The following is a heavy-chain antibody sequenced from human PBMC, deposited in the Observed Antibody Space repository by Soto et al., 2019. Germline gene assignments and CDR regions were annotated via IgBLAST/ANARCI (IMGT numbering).Heavy chain of an antibody. J-gene: IGHJ5*01. V-gene: IGHV4-34*01. CDR1: GGSFSSHS. CDR2: INHSGRV. D-gene: IGHD3-22*01. Sequence: SETLSLTCAVYGGSFSSHSWTWIRQSPGKGLEWIGGINHSGRVNYSPSLKSRVTVSLDTSKNQFSLTLSAVTAADTAMYYCSTRAYDTNGYYRFDPWGQGTLVTVSS. CDR3: STRAYDTNGYYRFDP.